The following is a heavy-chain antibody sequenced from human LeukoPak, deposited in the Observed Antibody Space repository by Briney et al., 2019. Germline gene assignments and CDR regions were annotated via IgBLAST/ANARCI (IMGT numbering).Heavy chain of an antibody. CDR3: AKATDPEAYYYYYYGMDV. CDR1: GFTFDDYA. V-gene: IGHV3-9*01. J-gene: IGHJ6*02. Sequence: GRSLRLSCAASGFTFDDYAMRWVRQAPGKGLEWVSGISWNSGSIGYADSVKGRFTISRDNAKNSLYLQMNSLRAEDTALYYCAKATDPEAYYYYYYGMDVWGQGTTVTVSS. CDR2: ISWNSGSI.